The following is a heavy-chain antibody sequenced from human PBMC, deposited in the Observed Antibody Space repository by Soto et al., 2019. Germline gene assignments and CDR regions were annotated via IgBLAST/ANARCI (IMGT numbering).Heavy chain of an antibody. J-gene: IGHJ4*02. CDR3: ARGRLGYCSGGSCYPFDY. CDR2: INHSGST. D-gene: IGHD2-15*01. CDR1: GGSFSGYY. V-gene: IGHV4-34*01. Sequence: KQSQTLSLTCAVYGGSFSGYYWSWIRQPPGKGLEWIGEINHSGSTNYNPSLKSRVTISVDTSKNQFSLKLSSVTAADTAVYYCARGRLGYCSGGSCYPFDYWGQGTLVTVSS.